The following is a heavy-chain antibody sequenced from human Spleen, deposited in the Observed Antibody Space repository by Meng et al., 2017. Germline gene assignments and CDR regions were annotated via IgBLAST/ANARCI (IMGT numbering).Heavy chain of an antibody. Sequence: ASVKVSCKASGYTFNSYTLHWVRQAPGQGLEWMGWISPGNGNTKYSQKFEGRVTFTRDTSATTVYMELTSQTSEDTAVFFCARNPFGQLDYWGQGTLVTVSS. CDR2: ISPGNGNT. V-gene: IGHV1-3*01. J-gene: IGHJ4*02. CDR3: ARNPFGQLDY. CDR1: GYTFNSYT. D-gene: IGHD3-10*01.